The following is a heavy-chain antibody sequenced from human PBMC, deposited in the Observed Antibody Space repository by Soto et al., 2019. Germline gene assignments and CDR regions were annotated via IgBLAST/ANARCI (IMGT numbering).Heavy chain of an antibody. CDR1: GGSISSYY. D-gene: IGHD2-21*01. J-gene: IGHJ5*02. Sequence: SETLSLTCTVSGGSISSYYWSWIRQPPGKGLEWIGYIYYSGSTNYNPSLKSRVTISVDTPKNQFSLKLSSVTAADTAVYYCARGRVFPDWFDPWGQGTLVTVSS. V-gene: IGHV4-59*01. CDR2: IYYSGST. CDR3: ARGRVFPDWFDP.